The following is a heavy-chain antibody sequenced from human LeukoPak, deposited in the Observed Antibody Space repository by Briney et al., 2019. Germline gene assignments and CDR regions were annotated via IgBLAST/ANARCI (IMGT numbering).Heavy chain of an antibody. Sequence: GGSLRLSCAASGFAFSDSWMTWVRRAPGKGLEWVANIRQDGKSKYSVDSVKGRFTISRDSAHTTLYLDMNSLTAEDTAIYYCGRETWQAYNDFWSGYVTDWGQGILVTVSS. V-gene: IGHV3-7*01. CDR2: IRQDGKSK. D-gene: IGHD3-3*01. J-gene: IGHJ4*02. CDR1: GFAFSDSW. CDR3: GRETWQAYNDFWSGYVTD.